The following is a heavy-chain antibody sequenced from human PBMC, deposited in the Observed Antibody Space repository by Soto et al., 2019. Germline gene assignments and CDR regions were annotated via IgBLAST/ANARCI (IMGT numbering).Heavy chain of an antibody. CDR3: AKDLETYYDFWSGYSRFDY. J-gene: IGHJ4*02. V-gene: IGHV3-23*01. CDR2: ISGSGGST. Sequence: GGSLRLSCAASGFTFSSYAMSWVRQAPGKGLEWVSAISGSGGSTYYADSVKGRFTISRDNSKNTLYLQMNSLRAEDTAVYYCAKDLETYYDFWSGYSRFDYWGQGTLVTVSS. D-gene: IGHD3-3*01. CDR1: GFTFSSYA.